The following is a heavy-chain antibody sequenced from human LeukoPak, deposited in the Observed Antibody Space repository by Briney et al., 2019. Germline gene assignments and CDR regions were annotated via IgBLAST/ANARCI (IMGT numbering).Heavy chain of an antibody. D-gene: IGHD5-12*01. CDR3: ASLGAGLRSREAFGI. J-gene: IGHJ3*02. V-gene: IGHV1-46*01. CDR2: INPSGGST. CDR1: GYTFTSYY. Sequence: ASVKVSCKASGYTFTSYYMHWVRQAPGQGLEWMGIINPSGGSTSYAQKFQGRVTMTRDTSTSTVYMELSSLRSEDTAVYYCASLGAGLRSREAFGIWGQGTMVTVSS.